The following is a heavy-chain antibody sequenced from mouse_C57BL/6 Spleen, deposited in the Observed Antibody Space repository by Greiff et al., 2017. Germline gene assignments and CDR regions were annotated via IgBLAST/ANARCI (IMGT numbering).Heavy chain of an antibody. CDR2: IYPGSGST. D-gene: IGHD3-2*02. J-gene: IGHJ3*01. V-gene: IGHV1-55*01. CDR1: GYTFTSYW. CDR3: ARSRGSGYGFAY. Sequence: VQLQQPGAELVKPGASVKMSCQASGYTFTSYWITWVKQRPGQGLEWIGDIYPGSGSTNYNEKFKSKATLTVDTSSSTAYMQLSRLTSEDSAVYYCARSRGSGYGFAYWGQGTLVTVSA.